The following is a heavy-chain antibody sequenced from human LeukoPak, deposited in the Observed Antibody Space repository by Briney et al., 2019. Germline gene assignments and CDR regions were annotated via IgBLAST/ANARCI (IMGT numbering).Heavy chain of an antibody. V-gene: IGHV4-39*01. Sequence: PSETLSLTCSVSDDSIGRSSYYWGWIRQPPGKGLEWIGTFYYSGFTYYNPSLKNRVTISVDTSKNQFSLKLSSVTAEDTAVYYCARLKVGTTHPDYWGQGTLVTVSS. CDR3: ARLKVGTTHPDY. CDR2: FYYSGFT. J-gene: IGHJ4*02. CDR1: DDSIGRSSYY. D-gene: IGHD1-26*01.